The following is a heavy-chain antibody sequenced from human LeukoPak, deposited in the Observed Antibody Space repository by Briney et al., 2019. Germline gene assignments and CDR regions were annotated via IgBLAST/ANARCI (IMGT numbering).Heavy chain of an antibody. CDR1: GGTFSSYA. CDR3: ARKVVNTPAAFDI. V-gene: IGHV1-69*05. Sequence: SVKVSCKASGGTFSSYAISWVRQAPGQGLEWMGRIIPIFGTANYAQKFQGRVTITTDGSTSTAYMELSSLRSEDTAVYYCARKVVNTPAAFDIWGQGTMVTVSS. CDR2: IIPIFGTA. D-gene: IGHD3-22*01. J-gene: IGHJ3*02.